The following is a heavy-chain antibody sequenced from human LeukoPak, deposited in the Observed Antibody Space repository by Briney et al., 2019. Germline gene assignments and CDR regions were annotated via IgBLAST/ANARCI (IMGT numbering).Heavy chain of an antibody. CDR1: KFTFSDYS. V-gene: IGHV3-33*01. J-gene: IGHJ4*02. Sequence: PGGSLRLSCAASKFTFSDYSMSWVRQAPGKGLEWVAIIWYDGSNKYYADFVKGRFTTSRDNSKNTLYLQMNSLRADDTAVYYCARVSGYSGTWYVDYWGQGTLVTVSS. CDR3: ARVSGYSGTWYVDY. D-gene: IGHD6-13*01. CDR2: IWYDGSNK.